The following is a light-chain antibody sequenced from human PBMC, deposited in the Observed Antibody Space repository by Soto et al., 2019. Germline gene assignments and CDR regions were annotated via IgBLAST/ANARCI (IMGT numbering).Light chain of an antibody. J-gene: IGKJ4*01. CDR3: QQYNNWLLLT. CDR1: QSVSIL. CDR2: GAS. V-gene: IGKV3-15*01. Sequence: ILITQSPATLSVSTGERATLSCRASQSVSILLAWYQQKPGQAPRLIIYGASTRANGIPARFSGSGSGTEFTLTISSLQSEDFAVYYCQQYNNWLLLTFGGGTKVDIK.